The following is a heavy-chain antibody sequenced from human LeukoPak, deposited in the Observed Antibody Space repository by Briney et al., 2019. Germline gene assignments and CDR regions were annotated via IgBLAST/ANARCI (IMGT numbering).Heavy chain of an antibody. CDR1: GFTFSDYY. J-gene: IGHJ6*03. CDR3: AGGPQTSYYYYMDV. Sequence: GGSLRLSCAASGFTFSDYYMSWIRQAPGKGLEWVSYISSSGSTIYYADSVKGRSTISRDNAKNSLYLQMISLRAEDTAVYYCAGGPQTSYYYYMDVWGKGTTVTVSS. V-gene: IGHV3-11*04. CDR2: ISSSGSTI.